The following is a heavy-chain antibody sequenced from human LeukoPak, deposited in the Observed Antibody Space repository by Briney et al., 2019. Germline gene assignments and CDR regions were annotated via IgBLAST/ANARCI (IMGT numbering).Heavy chain of an antibody. J-gene: IGHJ4*02. CDR1: GGSFSGYY. CDR3: ARAGPSSSWHQFDY. V-gene: IGHV4-34*01. D-gene: IGHD6-13*01. Sequence: SETLSLTCAVYGGSFSGYYWTWIRQPPGKGLEWIGEMNHSGSANYNPSLKSRVTISVDTSKNQFSLKLSSVTAADTAVYYCARAGPSSSWHQFDYWGQGTLVTVSS. CDR2: MNHSGSA.